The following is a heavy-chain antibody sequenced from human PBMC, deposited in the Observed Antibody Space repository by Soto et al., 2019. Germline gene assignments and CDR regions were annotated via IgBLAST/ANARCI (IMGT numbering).Heavy chain of an antibody. Sequence: QVQLQESGPGLVKPSGTLSLTCAVSGGSLSSSNWWSWVRQPPGKGLEWIGEIYHSGSTNYNPSLKSRVTISVDKSKNQFSLKLSSVTAADTAVYYCASTFGAAESGPDAFDIWGQGTMVTVSS. CDR1: GGSLSSSNW. J-gene: IGHJ3*02. CDR3: ASTFGAAESGPDAFDI. D-gene: IGHD6-13*01. V-gene: IGHV4-4*02. CDR2: IYHSGST.